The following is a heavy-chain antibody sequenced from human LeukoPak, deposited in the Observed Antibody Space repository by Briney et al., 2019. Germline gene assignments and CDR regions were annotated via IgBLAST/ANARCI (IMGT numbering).Heavy chain of an antibody. J-gene: IGHJ4*02. CDR2: INWNGDTT. CDR3: ARQTRGYVYYFDY. CDR1: GFPFQDSG. D-gene: IGHD2-2*01. Sequence: GGSLGLSCAASGFPFQDSGLSWVRQAPGKGLEWISGINWNGDTTVYADSVKGRFTISRDNAKNSLYLQMNSLRADDTAFYYCARQTRGYVYYFDYWGQGTLVTVSS. V-gene: IGHV3-20*04.